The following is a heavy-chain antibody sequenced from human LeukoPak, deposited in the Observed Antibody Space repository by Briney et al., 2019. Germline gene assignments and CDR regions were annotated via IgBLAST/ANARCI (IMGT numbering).Heavy chain of an antibody. CDR2: IYYSGST. CDR1: GGSISSSSYY. Sequence: PSETLSLTCTVSGGSISSSSYYWGWIRQPPGKGLEWIGYIYYSGSTNYNPSLKSRVTISVDTSKNQFSLKLSSVTAADTAVYYCARVPVRAFYFDYWGQGTLVTVSS. V-gene: IGHV4-61*05. CDR3: ARVPVRAFYFDY. D-gene: IGHD3-16*01. J-gene: IGHJ4*02.